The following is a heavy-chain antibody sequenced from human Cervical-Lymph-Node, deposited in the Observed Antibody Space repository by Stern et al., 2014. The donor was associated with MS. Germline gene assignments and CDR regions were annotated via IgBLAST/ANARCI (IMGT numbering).Heavy chain of an antibody. CDR2: ISPLFGTA. Sequence: QVQLVESGAEVKKPGSSVKVSCKASGDTFNNFDIGWVRQAPGKGPEVWGGISPLFGTASYAQRLQDRVTFTADESTSTTYMELSSLRSEDTAIYYCARHQGGVAAFWGQGTLVTVSS. J-gene: IGHJ4*02. CDR3: ARHQGGVAAF. CDR1: GDTFNNFD. V-gene: IGHV1-69*01. D-gene: IGHD6-13*01.